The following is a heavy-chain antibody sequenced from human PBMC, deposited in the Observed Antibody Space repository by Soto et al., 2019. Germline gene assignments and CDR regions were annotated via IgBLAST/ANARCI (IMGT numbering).Heavy chain of an antibody. CDR2: ISYDGSNK. D-gene: IGHD3-10*01. CDR1: GFTFSSYA. Sequence: PGGSLRLSCAASGFTFSSYAMHWVRQAPGKGLEWVAVISYDGSNKYYADSVKGRFTISRDNSKNTLYLQMNSLRAEDTAVYYCARTQVRGVIILLGLDYWGQGTLVTVSS. J-gene: IGHJ4*02. CDR3: ARTQVRGVIILLGLDY. V-gene: IGHV3-30-3*01.